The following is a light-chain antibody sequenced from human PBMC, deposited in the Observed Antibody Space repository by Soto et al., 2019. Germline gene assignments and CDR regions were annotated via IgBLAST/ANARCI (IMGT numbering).Light chain of an antibody. V-gene: IGLV1-47*01. CDR2: TVN. CDR1: TSNSGSNY. CDR3: AAWDDTLRGYWV. Sequence: QSVLTQPPSASGTPGQRVTISCSWSTSNSGSNYVYWYQHLPGTAPKLLIYTVNQRPSGVPDRVPGSKSGTSAALAISGLRSGEEADYFCAAWDDTLRGYWVFGGGTKLTVL. J-gene: IGLJ2*01.